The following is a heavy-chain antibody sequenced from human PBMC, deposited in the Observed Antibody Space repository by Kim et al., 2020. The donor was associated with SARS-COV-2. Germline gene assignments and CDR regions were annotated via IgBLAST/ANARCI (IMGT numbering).Heavy chain of an antibody. J-gene: IGHJ3*02. CDR3: ARGLYQEASPRDAFDI. V-gene: IGHV4-59*09. D-gene: IGHD3-16*02. Sequence: SLKSRVTISVDTSKNQFSLKLNSVTAADTAVYYCARGLYQEASPRDAFDIWGQGTMVTVSS.